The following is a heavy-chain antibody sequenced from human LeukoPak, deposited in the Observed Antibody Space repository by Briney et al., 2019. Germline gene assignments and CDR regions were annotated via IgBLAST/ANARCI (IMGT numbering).Heavy chain of an antibody. CDR1: GFTFSNYA. CDR3: AKDPMGVVPAAMAYYFDY. D-gene: IGHD2-2*01. J-gene: IGHJ4*02. CDR2: ISGSGGST. Sequence: GGSLRLSCAASGFTFSNYAMSWVRQAPGKGLEWVSAISGSGGSTYYADSVKGRFTISRDNSKNTLYLQMNSLRAEDTAVYYCAKDPMGVVPAAMAYYFDYWGQGTLVTVSS. V-gene: IGHV3-23*01.